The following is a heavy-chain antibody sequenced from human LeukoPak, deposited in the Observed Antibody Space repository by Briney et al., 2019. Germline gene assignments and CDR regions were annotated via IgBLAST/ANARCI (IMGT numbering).Heavy chain of an antibody. CDR2: FDPEDGET. CDR1: GYTLTELS. CDR3: AKEAGVRYCSSTSCYSEDAFDI. D-gene: IGHD2-2*01. V-gene: IGHV1-24*01. Sequence: GASVKVSCKVSGYTLTELSMHWVRQAPGKGLEWMGGFDPEDGETIYAQKFQGRVTMTEDTSTDTAYMELSSLRSEDTAVYYCAKEAGVRYCSSTSCYSEDAFDIWGQGTMVTVSS. J-gene: IGHJ3*02.